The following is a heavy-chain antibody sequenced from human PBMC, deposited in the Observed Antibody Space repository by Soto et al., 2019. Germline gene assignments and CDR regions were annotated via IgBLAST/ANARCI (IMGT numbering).Heavy chain of an antibody. D-gene: IGHD5-12*01. V-gene: IGHV4-59*01. CDR3: ARKGDIVATIRGFYDYYYMDV. J-gene: IGHJ6*03. CDR2: IYYSGST. CDR1: GGSISSYY. Sequence: SETLSLTCTVSGGSISSYYWSWIRQPPGKGLELIGYIYYSGSTNYNPSLKSRVTISVDTSKNQFSLKLSSVTAADTAVYYCARKGDIVATIRGFYDYYYMDVWGKGTTVTVSS.